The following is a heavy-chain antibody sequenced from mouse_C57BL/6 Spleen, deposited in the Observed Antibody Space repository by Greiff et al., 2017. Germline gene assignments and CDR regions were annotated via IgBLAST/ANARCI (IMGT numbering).Heavy chain of an antibody. CDR3: ARDSSGFDY. Sequence: EVKLQESEGGLVQPGSSMKLSCTASGFTFSDYYMAWVRQVPEKGLEWVANINYDGSSTYYLDSLKSRFIISGDNAKNILYLQMSSLKSEDTATYYCARDSSGFDYWGQGTTLTVSS. CDR1: GFTFSDYY. J-gene: IGHJ2*01. D-gene: IGHD2-12*01. CDR2: INYDGSST. V-gene: IGHV5-16*01.